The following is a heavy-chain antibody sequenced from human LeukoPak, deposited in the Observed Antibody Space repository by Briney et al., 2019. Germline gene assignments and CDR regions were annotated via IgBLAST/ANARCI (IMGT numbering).Heavy chain of an antibody. Sequence: PGRSLRLSCAASGFTFSSYGMHWVRQAPGKGLEWVAVISYDGSNKYYADSVKGRFTISRDNSKNTLYLQMNSLRAEDTAVYYCAKGHDSSGYYGGGGVYWGQGTLVTVSS. V-gene: IGHV3-30*18. J-gene: IGHJ4*02. D-gene: IGHD3-22*01. CDR2: ISYDGSNK. CDR3: AKGHDSSGYYGGGGVY. CDR1: GFTFSSYG.